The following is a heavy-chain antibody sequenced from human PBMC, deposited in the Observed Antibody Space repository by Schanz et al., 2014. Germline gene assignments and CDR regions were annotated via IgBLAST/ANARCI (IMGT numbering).Heavy chain of an antibody. CDR3: ARDGDFDY. CDR2: IGYDGSEK. Sequence: QGQLVESGGGVVQPGRSLRLSCAASGFTFSSYAMHWVRQAPGKGLEWVANIGYDGSEKYYVDSVKGRFTISRDNSKDTLFLQMSSLRAEDTAVYYCARDGDFDYWGQGTLVTVSS. J-gene: IGHJ4*02. CDR1: GFTFSSYA. V-gene: IGHV3-33*08.